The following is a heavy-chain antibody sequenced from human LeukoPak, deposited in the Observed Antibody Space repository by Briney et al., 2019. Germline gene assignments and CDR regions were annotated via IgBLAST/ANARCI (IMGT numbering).Heavy chain of an antibody. V-gene: IGHV4-4*09. CDR1: GGSLSHYF. J-gene: IGHJ4*02. CDR3: ARHELAAAPFDY. D-gene: IGHD6-13*01. CDR2: IFTSGNT. Sequence: SETLSLTCTVSGGSLSHYFWSWIRQPPGKGLEWIGYIFTSGNTNYNPSLKTRVTISIDTSKGQFSLRLSSVTAADTAVYYCARHELAAAPFDYWGQGTLVAVSS.